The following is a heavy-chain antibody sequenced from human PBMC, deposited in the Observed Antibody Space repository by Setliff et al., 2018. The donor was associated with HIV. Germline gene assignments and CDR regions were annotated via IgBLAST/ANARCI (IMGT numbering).Heavy chain of an antibody. D-gene: IGHD3-22*01. Sequence: SLRLSCAASGFTFSSYAMHWVRQAPGKGLECVAVISYDGSNKYYADSVKGRFTISRDNAKNTLYLQMKSLRVEDTAVYYCARDGPYYHDSSATDYWGQGTLVTVSS. J-gene: IGHJ4*02. V-gene: IGHV3-30-3*01. CDR2: ISYDGSNK. CDR1: GFTFSSYA. CDR3: ARDGPYYHDSSATDY.